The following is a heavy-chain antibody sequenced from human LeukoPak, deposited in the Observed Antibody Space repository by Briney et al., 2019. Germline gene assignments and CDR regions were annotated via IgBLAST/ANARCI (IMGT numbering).Heavy chain of an antibody. Sequence: ASVKVSCKASGYTFTSYYMHWVRQAPGQGLEWMGIINPSGGSTSYAQKFQGRVTMTRDMSTSTVYMGLSSLRSEDTAVYYCARPVVYYRGLNNAFDIWGQGTMVTVSS. V-gene: IGHV1-46*01. J-gene: IGHJ3*02. CDR3: ARPVVYYRGLNNAFDI. CDR1: GYTFTSYY. CDR2: INPSGGST. D-gene: IGHD2-8*01.